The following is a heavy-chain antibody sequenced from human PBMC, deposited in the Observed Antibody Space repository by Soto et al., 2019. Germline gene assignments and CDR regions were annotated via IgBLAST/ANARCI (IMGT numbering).Heavy chain of an antibody. CDR3: ARQGAASPLLDF. D-gene: IGHD6-13*01. CDR2: IYYSGGT. Sequence: QLQLQESGPGLVKPSETLSLTCTVSGGSISSSSYYWGWIRQPPGKGLEWIGSIYYSGGTFSNPSLKSRVTISVDTSKHQFSLNLTSVTAADTAVYSCARQGAASPLLDFWGQGTLVTVSS. J-gene: IGHJ4*02. CDR1: GGSISSSSYY. V-gene: IGHV4-39*01.